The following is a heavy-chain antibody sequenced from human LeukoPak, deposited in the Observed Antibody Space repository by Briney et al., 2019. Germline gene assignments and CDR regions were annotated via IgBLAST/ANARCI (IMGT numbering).Heavy chain of an antibody. CDR1: GFTFSSYW. CDR3: ARDAGYCSSTSCYRDRFDY. D-gene: IGHD2-2*02. J-gene: IGHJ4*02. V-gene: IGHV3-7*01. CDR2: IKQDGSEK. Sequence: GGSLRLSCAASGFTFSSYWMSWVRQAPGKGLEWVANIKQDGSEKYYVDSVKGRFTISRDNAKNSLYLQMNSLRAEDTAVYYCARDAGYCSSTSCYRDRFDYWAREPWSPSPQ.